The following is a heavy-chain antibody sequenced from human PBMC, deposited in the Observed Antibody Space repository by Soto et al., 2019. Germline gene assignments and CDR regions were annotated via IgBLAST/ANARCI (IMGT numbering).Heavy chain of an antibody. D-gene: IGHD5-18*01. CDR3: ARWIQLSQPKYFDY. CDR1: GGSISSGGYY. V-gene: IGHV4-31*03. Sequence: PSETLSLTCTVSGGSISSGGYYWSWIRQHPGKGLEWIGYIYYSGSTYYNPSLKSRVTISVDTSKNQFSLKLSSVTAADTAVYYCARWIQLSQPKYFDYWGQGTLVTVS. CDR2: IYYSGST. J-gene: IGHJ4*02.